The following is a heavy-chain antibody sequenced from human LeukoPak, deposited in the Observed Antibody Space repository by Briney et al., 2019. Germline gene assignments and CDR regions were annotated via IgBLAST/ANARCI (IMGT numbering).Heavy chain of an antibody. V-gene: IGHV3-7*01. J-gene: IGHJ4*02. D-gene: IGHD3-22*01. CDR2: IKQDGSEK. CDR1: GFTFSSYW. Sequence: PGGSLRLSCAASGFTFSSYWMSWVRQAPGKGLEWVANIKQDGSEKYYVDSVKGRFTISRDNAKNLLYLQMNSLRAEDTAVYYCAREQPFFYDSSGYYYAYWGQGTLVTVSS. CDR3: AREQPFFYDSSGYYYAY.